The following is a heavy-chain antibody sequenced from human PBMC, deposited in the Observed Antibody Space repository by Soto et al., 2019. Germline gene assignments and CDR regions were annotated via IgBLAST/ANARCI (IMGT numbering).Heavy chain of an antibody. CDR2: IIPALGTA. V-gene: IGHV1-69*08. CDR1: GGTFSSHT. D-gene: IGHD4-17*01. Sequence: QDQLVQSGAEVKKPGSSVKVSCKASGGTFSSHTFSWVRQAPGQGLEWMGRIIPALGTATYAQKFQGRVTITADESATTVYTELNSLSPEDTAVDYCARPDFGVYWYFDHWGRGTLVNVSS. J-gene: IGHJ2*01. CDR3: ARPDFGVYWYFDH.